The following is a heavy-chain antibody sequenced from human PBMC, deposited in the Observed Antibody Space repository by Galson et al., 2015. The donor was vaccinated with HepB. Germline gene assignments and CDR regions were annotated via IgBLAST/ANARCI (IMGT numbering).Heavy chain of an antibody. D-gene: IGHD3-10*01. CDR2: INHSGST. CDR1: GGSFSGYY. V-gene: IGHV4-34*01. Sequence: ETLSLTCAVYGGSFSGYYWSWIRQPPGKGLEWIGEINHSGSTNYNPSLKSRVTISVDTSKNQFSLKLSSVTAADTAVYYCARRWYYYGSGSLGPRKGNFDYWGQGTLVTVSS. J-gene: IGHJ4*02. CDR3: ARRWYYYGSGSLGPRKGNFDY.